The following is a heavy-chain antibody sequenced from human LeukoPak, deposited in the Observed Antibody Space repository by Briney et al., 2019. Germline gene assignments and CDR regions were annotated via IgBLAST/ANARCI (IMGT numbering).Heavy chain of an antibody. Sequence: PSETLSLTCTVSGGSISSGSYYWSWIRQPAGKGLEWIGRIYTSGSTNYNPSLKSRVTMSVDTSKNQFSLKLSSVTAADTAVYYCARGPVAGTTEYYFDYWGQGTLVTVSS. CDR3: ARGPVAGTTEYYFDY. D-gene: IGHD6-19*01. V-gene: IGHV4-61*02. CDR1: GGSISSGSYY. J-gene: IGHJ4*02. CDR2: IYTSGST.